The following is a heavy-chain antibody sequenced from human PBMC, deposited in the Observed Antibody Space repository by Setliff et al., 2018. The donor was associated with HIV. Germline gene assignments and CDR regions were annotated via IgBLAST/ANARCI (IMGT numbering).Heavy chain of an antibody. Sequence: ASVKVSCKASGYTFSGYYMHWVRQAPGQGLEWMGWINPNSGGTNNAQRFQGRVTMTRDTSINTAYMELARLRSDDTAVYYCAKGGPGSSWLGGWFDPWGQGTLVTVSS. V-gene: IGHV1-2*02. CDR1: GYTFSGYY. D-gene: IGHD6-13*01. J-gene: IGHJ5*02. CDR2: INPNSGGT. CDR3: AKGGPGSSWLGGWFDP.